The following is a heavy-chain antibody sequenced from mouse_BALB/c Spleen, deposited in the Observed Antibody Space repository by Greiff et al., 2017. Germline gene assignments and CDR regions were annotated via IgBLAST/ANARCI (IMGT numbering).Heavy chain of an antibody. CDR2: INPSNGRT. D-gene: IGHD2-2*01. CDR1: GYTFTSYW. J-gene: IGHJ4*01. V-gene: IGHV1S81*02. Sequence: QVQLQQSGAELVKPGASVKLSCKASGYTFTSYWMHWVKQRPGQGLEWIGEINPSNGRTNYNEKFKSKATLTVDKSSSTAYMQLSSLTSEDSAVYYCAREGDGYDDAMDYWGQGTSVTVSS. CDR3: AREGDGYDDAMDY.